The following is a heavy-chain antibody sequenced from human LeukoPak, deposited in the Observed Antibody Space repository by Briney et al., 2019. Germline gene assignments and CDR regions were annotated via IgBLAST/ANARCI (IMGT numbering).Heavy chain of an antibody. CDR1: GFTFDDYA. CDR3: ARGDYDILTGYSSPFDY. CDR2: ISWNSGSI. D-gene: IGHD3-9*01. V-gene: IGHV3-9*01. Sequence: GGSLRLSCAASGFTFDDYAMHWVRQAPGKGLEWVSGISWNSGSIGYADSVKGRFTISRDNAKNSLYLQMNSLRAEDTALYYCARGDYDILTGYSSPFDYWGQGTLVTVSS. J-gene: IGHJ4*02.